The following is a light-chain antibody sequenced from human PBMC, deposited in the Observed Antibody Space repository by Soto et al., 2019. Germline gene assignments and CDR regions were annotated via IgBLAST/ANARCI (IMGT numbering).Light chain of an antibody. CDR2: EVS. Sequence: QPALTQPASVSGSPGQSITISCTGTSSDVGGYHYVSWYQQYPGKAPKLIIYEVSNRPSGVSNRFSGSRSGNTASLTISGLQAEDEADYHCSSYTSGTTYVFGTGTKVTVL. CDR1: SSDVGGYHY. J-gene: IGLJ1*01. V-gene: IGLV2-14*01. CDR3: SSYTSGTTYV.